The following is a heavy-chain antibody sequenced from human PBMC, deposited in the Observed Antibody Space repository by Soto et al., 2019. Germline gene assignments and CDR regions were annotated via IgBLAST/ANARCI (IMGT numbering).Heavy chain of an antibody. CDR3: ARDPPPQLRYFDWSRFDP. J-gene: IGHJ5*02. V-gene: IGHV1-3*01. CDR2: INAGNGNT. D-gene: IGHD3-9*01. Sequence: GASVKVSCKASGYTFTSYAMHWVRQAPGQRLEWMGWINAGNGNTKYSQKFQGRVTITRDTSASTAYMELSSLRSEDTAVYYCARDPPPQLRYFDWSRFDPWGQGTLVTVSS. CDR1: GYTFTSYA.